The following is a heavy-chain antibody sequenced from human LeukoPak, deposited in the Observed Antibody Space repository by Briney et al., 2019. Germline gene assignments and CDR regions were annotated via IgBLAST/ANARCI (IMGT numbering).Heavy chain of an antibody. CDR1: GYTFTSYG. CDR2: ISAYNGNT. V-gene: IGHV1-18*01. D-gene: IGHD3-10*01. CDR3: ARGLLWFGEPRNNWFDP. J-gene: IGHJ5*02. Sequence: EASVKVSCKASGYTFTSYGISWVRQAPGQGLERMGSISAYNGNTNYAQKLQGRVTMTTDTSTSTAYMELRSLRSDDTAVYYCARGLLWFGEPRNNWFDPWGQGTLVTVSS.